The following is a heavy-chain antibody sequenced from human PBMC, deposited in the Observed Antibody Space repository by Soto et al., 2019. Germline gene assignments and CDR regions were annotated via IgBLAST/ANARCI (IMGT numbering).Heavy chain of an antibody. CDR1: GGSISSGGYY. Sequence: PSETLSLTCTVSGGSISSGGYYWSWIRQHPGKGLEWIGYIYYSGSTYYNPSLKSRVTISVDTSKNQFSLKLSSVTAADTAVYYCARDNYCSGGSCSSYRWFDPWGQGTLVTVSS. V-gene: IGHV4-31*03. CDR3: ARDNYCSGGSCSSYRWFDP. J-gene: IGHJ5*02. D-gene: IGHD2-15*01. CDR2: IYYSGST.